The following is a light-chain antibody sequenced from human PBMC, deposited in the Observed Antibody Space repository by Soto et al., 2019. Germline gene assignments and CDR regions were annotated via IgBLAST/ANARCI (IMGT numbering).Light chain of an antibody. J-gene: IGLJ1*01. CDR2: EVN. CDR3: CSYTRTSNHYF. Sequence: QSVLTQPPSLSGAPAQSITVACTGASSDIGAYDYVSWFQQHPGKAPKLMMSEVNNRPSGVSNRFSGSKSGNTAYLTISGLQVEDEADYYCCSYTRTSNHYFSGSGTKVTVL. V-gene: IGLV2-14*01. CDR1: SSDIGAYDY.